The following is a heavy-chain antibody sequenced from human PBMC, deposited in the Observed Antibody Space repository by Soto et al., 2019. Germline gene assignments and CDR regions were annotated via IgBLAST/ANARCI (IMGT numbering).Heavy chain of an antibody. V-gene: IGHV1-18*01. CDR2: ISAYNGNT. CDR3: ARDSQQLVRYYYYGMYV. D-gene: IGHD6-13*01. J-gene: IGHJ6*02. CDR1: GYTFTSYG. Sequence: QVQLVQSGAEVKKPGASVKVSCKASGYTFTSYGISWVRQAPGQGLEWMGWISAYNGNTNYAQKLQGRVTMTTDTSTSTAYMELRSLRSDDTAVYYCARDSQQLVRYYYYGMYVWGQGTTVTVSS.